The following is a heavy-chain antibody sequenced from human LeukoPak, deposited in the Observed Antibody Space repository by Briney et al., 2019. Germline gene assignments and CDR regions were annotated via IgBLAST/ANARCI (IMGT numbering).Heavy chain of an antibody. CDR3: ARGTDQPLYDSGAEIDY. Sequence: SETLSLTCAVYGGSFSGYYWSWIRQPPGKGLEWIGEINHSGSTNYNPSLKSRVTISVDTSKNQFSLKLSSVTAADTAVYYCARGTDQPLYDSGAEIDYWGQGTLVTVSS. V-gene: IGHV4-34*01. CDR2: INHSGST. CDR1: GGSFSGYY. J-gene: IGHJ4*02. D-gene: IGHD3-22*01.